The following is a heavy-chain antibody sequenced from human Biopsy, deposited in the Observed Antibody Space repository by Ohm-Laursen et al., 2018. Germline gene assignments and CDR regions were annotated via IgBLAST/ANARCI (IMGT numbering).Heavy chain of an antibody. D-gene: IGHD3-22*01. V-gene: IGHV4-31*01. CDR2: IFNSANT. CDR3: ARGDYFDSNGYFWFDP. CDR1: GGSISSGGSY. J-gene: IGHJ5*02. Sequence: SDTLSLTCPVSGGSISSGGSYWSWIRQRPGKGLEWIEYIFNSANTYYNPSLKNLITISGDTSKNQFSLKLNSVTAADTAVYYCARGDYFDSNGYFWFDPWGQGTLVTVSS.